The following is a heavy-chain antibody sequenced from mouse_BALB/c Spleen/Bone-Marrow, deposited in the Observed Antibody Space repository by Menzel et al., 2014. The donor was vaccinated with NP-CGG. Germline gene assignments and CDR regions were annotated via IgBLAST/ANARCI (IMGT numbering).Heavy chain of an antibody. J-gene: IGHJ2*01. CDR3: ARNFYGSAYFDF. CDR1: GYKFTDYA. Sequence: VQLQQSGPELVRPGVSVKISCKGSGYKFTDYAMHWVKQSHAKSLEWIGLISTYSGNTHYNQKFKGKATMTVDKSSSTAYMGLAGLTSEDSAIYYCARNFYGSAYFDFWGQGSTLTVSS. CDR2: ISTYSGNT. D-gene: IGHD1-1*01. V-gene: IGHV1-67*01.